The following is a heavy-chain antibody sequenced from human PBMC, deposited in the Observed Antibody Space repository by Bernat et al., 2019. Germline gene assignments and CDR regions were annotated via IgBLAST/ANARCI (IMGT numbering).Heavy chain of an antibody. CDR1: GFTFSSYS. CDR2: ISSSSSTI. J-gene: IGHJ6*02. V-gene: IGHV3-48*01. CDR3: ARDHGMDV. Sequence: EVQLVESGGDLVQPGGSLRLSCAASGFTFSSYSMNWVRQAPGKGLEWVSYISSSSSTIYYADSVKGRFTISRDNAKNSLYLQMNSLRAEDTAVYYCARDHGMDVWGQGTTVTVSS.